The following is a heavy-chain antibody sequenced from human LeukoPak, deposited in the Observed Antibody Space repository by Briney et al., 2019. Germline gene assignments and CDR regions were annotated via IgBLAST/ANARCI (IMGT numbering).Heavy chain of an antibody. CDR3: AKNYYYYGMDV. Sequence: SETLSLTCTVSGPSINSYFWGWIRQSPGRGLEWIGYIHYTGNTNYNPSLKSRVNISLDTSKKQFSLKLYSVTAADTAVYYCAKNYYYYGMDVWGKGTTVTVSS. CDR1: GPSINSYF. V-gene: IGHV4-59*01. J-gene: IGHJ6*04. CDR2: IHYTGNT.